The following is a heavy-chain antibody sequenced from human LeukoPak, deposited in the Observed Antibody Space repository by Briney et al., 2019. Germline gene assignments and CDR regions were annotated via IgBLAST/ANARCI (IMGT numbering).Heavy chain of an antibody. Sequence: PSETLSLTCTVSGGSISSYYWSWIRQPPGKGLEWIGYIYYSGSTNYNPSLKSRVTISVDTSKNQFSLKLSSVTAADTAVYYCARVAPASGYDFWSGYPDKNHAFDIWGQGTMVTVSS. CDR2: IYYSGST. D-gene: IGHD3-3*01. V-gene: IGHV4-59*01. J-gene: IGHJ3*02. CDR1: GGSISSYY. CDR3: ARVAPASGYDFWSGYPDKNHAFDI.